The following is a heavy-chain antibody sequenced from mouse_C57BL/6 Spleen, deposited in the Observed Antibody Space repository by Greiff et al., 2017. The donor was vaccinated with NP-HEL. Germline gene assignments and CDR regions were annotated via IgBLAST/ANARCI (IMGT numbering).Heavy chain of an antibody. D-gene: IGHD3-3*01. V-gene: IGHV1-26*01. CDR2: INPNNGGT. CDR3: ARGGWGAWFAY. Sequence: VVEPGASVKISCKASGYTFTDYYMNWVKQSHGKSLEWIGDINPNNGGTSYNQKFKGKATLTVDKSSSTAYMELRSLTSEDSAVYYCARGGWGAWFAYWGQGTLVTVSA. J-gene: IGHJ3*01. CDR1: GYTFTDYY.